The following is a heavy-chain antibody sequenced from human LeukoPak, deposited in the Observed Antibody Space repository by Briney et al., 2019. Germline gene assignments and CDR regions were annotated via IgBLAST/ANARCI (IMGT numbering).Heavy chain of an antibody. Sequence: TGGSLRLSCTASGFTFRDHGVGWVRQAPEKGLEWVGFIRSTVFGGTTEYAASVRGRLSISRDDSKSIAYLQMSSLKTEDSAVYYCTRDKDWSYDYWGQGTLVTVSS. J-gene: IGHJ4*02. V-gene: IGHV3-49*04. D-gene: IGHD3/OR15-3a*01. CDR3: TRDKDWSYDY. CDR2: IRSTVFGGTT. CDR1: GFTFRDHG.